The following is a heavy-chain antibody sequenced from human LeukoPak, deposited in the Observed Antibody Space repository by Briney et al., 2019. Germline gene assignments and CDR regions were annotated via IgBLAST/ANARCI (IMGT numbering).Heavy chain of an antibody. V-gene: IGHV3-49*03. CDR2: IRNKAYRGTT. D-gene: IGHD6-6*01. CDR1: GFTFSDYP. J-gene: IGHJ4*02. CDR3: AREFEYSSSGAGY. Sequence: PGGSLRLSCTTSGFTFSDYPMSWFRQAPGKGLEWVGFIRNKAYRGTTEYAASVKGRFSISRDDSKSIAYLQMNSLRAEDTAVYYCAREFEYSSSGAGYWGQGTLVTVSS.